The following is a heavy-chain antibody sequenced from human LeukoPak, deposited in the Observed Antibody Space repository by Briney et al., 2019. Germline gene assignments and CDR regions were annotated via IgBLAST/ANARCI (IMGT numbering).Heavy chain of an antibody. CDR1: GGSISSSSYY. V-gene: IGHV4-39*01. J-gene: IGHJ4*02. CDR2: IYYSGST. Sequence: SSETLSLTCTVSGGSISSSSYYWGWIRQPPGKGLEWIGSIYYSGSTYYNPSLKSRVTISVDTSKNQFSLKLSSVTAADTAVYYCARHYYDSSGFVPDHFDYWGQGTLVTVSS. CDR3: ARHYYDSSGFVPDHFDY. D-gene: IGHD3-22*01.